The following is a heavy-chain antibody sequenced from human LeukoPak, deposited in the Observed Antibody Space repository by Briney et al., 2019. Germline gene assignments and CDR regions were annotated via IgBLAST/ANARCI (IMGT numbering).Heavy chain of an antibody. CDR3: ARFDSSSWSFYYMDV. D-gene: IGHD6-13*01. V-gene: IGHV1-18*01. CDR2: ISAYNGNT. Sequence: GASVKVSCKASGYIFTSYSISWVRQAPGQGLGCMGWISAYNGNTEYAQKFQGRVTMTTDSTTSTAYMELRRLRSDDPTLYFCARFDSSSWSFYYMDVWGEGTTVTASS. J-gene: IGHJ6*03. CDR1: GYIFTSYS.